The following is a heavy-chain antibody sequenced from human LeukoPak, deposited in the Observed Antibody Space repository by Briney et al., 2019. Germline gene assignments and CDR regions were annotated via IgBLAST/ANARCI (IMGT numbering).Heavy chain of an antibody. CDR1: GFTFSSYA. Sequence: GGSLRLSCAASGFTFSSYAMHWVRQAPGKGLEYVSAISSNGGSTYYANSVKGRFTISRDNSKNTLYLQMGSLRAEDMAVYYCARWPSLSSRVGSGSYKFYDYWGQGTLVTVSS. V-gene: IGHV3-64*01. CDR2: ISSNGGST. CDR3: ARWPSLSSRVGSGSYKFYDY. J-gene: IGHJ4*02. D-gene: IGHD3-10*01.